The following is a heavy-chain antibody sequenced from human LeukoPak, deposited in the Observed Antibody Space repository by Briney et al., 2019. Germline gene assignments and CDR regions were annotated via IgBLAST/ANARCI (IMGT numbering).Heavy chain of an antibody. CDR3: ARESSNYGYYYYYYYMDV. V-gene: IGHV4-39*07. CDR2: IYYSGST. J-gene: IGHJ6*03. Sequence: PSETLSLTCTVSGGSISSSSYYWGWIRQPPGKGLEWIGSIYYSGSTYYNPSLKSRVTISVDTSKNQFSLKLSSVTAADTAVYYCARESSNYGYYYYYYYMDVWGTGTTVTVSS. D-gene: IGHD4-11*01. CDR1: GGSISSSSYY.